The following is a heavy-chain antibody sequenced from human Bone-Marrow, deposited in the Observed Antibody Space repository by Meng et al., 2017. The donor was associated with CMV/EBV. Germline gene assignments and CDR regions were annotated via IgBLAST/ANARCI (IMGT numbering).Heavy chain of an antibody. CDR2: IRYDGSNK. CDR1: GFTFSSYG. J-gene: IGHJ4*02. D-gene: IGHD3-10*01. V-gene: IGHV3-30*02. Sequence: GGSLRLSCAASGFTFSSYGMHWVRQAPGKGLEWVAFIRYDGSNKYYADSVKGRFTISRDNSKNTLYLQMNSLRAEDTAVYYCATSPITMVRGVILNYWGQGTLVTVSS. CDR3: ATSPITMVRGVILNY.